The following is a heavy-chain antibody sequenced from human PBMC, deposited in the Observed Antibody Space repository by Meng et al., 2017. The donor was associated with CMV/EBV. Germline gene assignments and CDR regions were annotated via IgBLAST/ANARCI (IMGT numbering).Heavy chain of an antibody. CDR1: GFTFSSYS. CDR2: INHSGST. CDR3: ARGGPAARYYYYYYGMDV. Sequence: GSLRLSCAASGFTFSSYSMNWVRQPPGKGLEWIGEINHSGSTNYNPSLKSRVTISVDTSKNQFSLKLSSVTAADTAVYYCARGGPAARYYYYYYGMDVWGQGTTVTVSS. D-gene: IGHD2-2*01. V-gene: IGHV4-34*01. J-gene: IGHJ6*02.